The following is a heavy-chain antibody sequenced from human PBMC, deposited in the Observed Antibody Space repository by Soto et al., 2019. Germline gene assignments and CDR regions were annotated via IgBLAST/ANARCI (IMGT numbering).Heavy chain of an antibody. Sequence: SETLSLTCPVSGDSITSGDYYWSWVRQPPGKGLEWIGYIFYSGSTYYKASLKSRVTISLDMYRNQFSLKLTSVTAADTAVYYCARAEVAVAGSGWLDAWGHGTQVTVSS. CDR1: GDSITSGDYY. CDR3: ARAEVAVAGSGWLDA. D-gene: IGHD6-19*01. CDR2: IFYSGST. V-gene: IGHV4-30-4*01. J-gene: IGHJ5*01.